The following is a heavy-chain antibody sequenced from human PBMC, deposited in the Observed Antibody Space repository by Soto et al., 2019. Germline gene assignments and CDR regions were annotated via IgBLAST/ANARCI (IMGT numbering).Heavy chain of an antibody. V-gene: IGHV3-23*01. Sequence: VQLLESGGDLVQPGGSLRLSCVASGFILNNYAMSWVRQAPGKGLEWGSTIGGTDGDSDGVPWYEDSVKGRFTISRDSTENTLFLHMENLRAEHSALYYCVKRGRNWGAFDFWGQGTTVVVSS. CDR1: GFILNNYA. D-gene: IGHD7-27*01. CDR2: IGGTDGDSDGVP. CDR3: VKRGRNWGAFDF. J-gene: IGHJ3*01.